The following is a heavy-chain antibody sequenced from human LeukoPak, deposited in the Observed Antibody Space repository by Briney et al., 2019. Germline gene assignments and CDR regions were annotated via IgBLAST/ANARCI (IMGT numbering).Heavy chain of an antibody. V-gene: IGHV3-23*01. CDR3: AKSRVATGTFYFDY. Sequence: GGSLRLSCAASGFTFSSYSMSWVRHAPGKGRELVSGISGNDGGTTYYADSVKGRFSISRDDSKNTLYLQMNSLRVEDTAIYYCAKSRVATGTFYFDYWGQGTLVTVSS. CDR2: ISGNDGGTT. CDR1: GFTFSSYS. J-gene: IGHJ4*02. D-gene: IGHD6-13*01.